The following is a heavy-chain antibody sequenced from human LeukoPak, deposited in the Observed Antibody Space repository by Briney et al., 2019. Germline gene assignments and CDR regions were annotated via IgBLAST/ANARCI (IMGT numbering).Heavy chain of an antibody. D-gene: IGHD3-10*01. CDR2: IYYSGST. V-gene: IGHV4-59*01. J-gene: IGHJ4*02. CDR3: ARVQGLWFGELFYFDY. Sequence: SETLSLTCTVSGGSISSNYWSWIRQPPGKGLEWIGYIYYSGSTNYNPSLKSRVTISVDTSKNQFSLKLSSVTAADTAVYYCARVQGLWFGELFYFDYWGQGTLVTVSS. CDR1: GGSISSNY.